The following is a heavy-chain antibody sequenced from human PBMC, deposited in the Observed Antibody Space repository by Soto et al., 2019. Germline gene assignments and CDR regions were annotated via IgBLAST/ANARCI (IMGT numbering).Heavy chain of an antibody. CDR3: AKAHRLGFRGYSGYDSPFAY. Sequence: QPGGSLRLSCAASGFTFSSYAMSWVRQAPGKGLEWVSAISGSGGSTYYADSVKGRFTISRDNSKNTLYLQMNSLRAEDTAVYYCAKAHRLGFRGYSGYDSPFAYWGQGTLVTVSS. CDR1: GFTFSSYA. CDR2: ISGSGGST. D-gene: IGHD5-12*01. V-gene: IGHV3-23*01. J-gene: IGHJ4*02.